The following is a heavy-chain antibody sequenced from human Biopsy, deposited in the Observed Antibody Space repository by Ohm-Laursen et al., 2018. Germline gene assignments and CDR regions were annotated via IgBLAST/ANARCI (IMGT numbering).Heavy chain of an antibody. V-gene: IGHV1-2*02. Sequence: SVKVSCNFSLYSFNDYFFHFLRQAPFHGPDCIFFLIPNIFLPNYAQKFQGRVTITTDTSTSTVYLELRRLISDDTAVYYCARDIMNRIAGLVARSDVFDVWGQGTLVTVSS. D-gene: IGHD3-16*01. CDR2: LIPNIFLP. CDR3: ARDIMNRIAGLVARSDVFDV. CDR1: LYSFNDYF. J-gene: IGHJ3*01.